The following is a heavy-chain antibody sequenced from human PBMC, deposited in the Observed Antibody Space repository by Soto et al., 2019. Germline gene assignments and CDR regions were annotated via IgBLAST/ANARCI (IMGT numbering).Heavy chain of an antibody. CDR2: INDRGSI. D-gene: IGHD3-9*01. J-gene: IGHJ2*01. CDR3: ARESHDILTGPPWVWYFDI. V-gene: IGHV4-34*01. Sequence: QVQLQQWGAGPLRPLETLSLTCGVSGGSFSGYYWAWIRQSPGTGLEWIGEINDRGSINYNPSLKSRVSISVDTSKNHYSLNLRSVTAADTAVYYCARESHDILTGPPWVWYFDIWGRGTLVTVSS. CDR1: GGSFSGYY.